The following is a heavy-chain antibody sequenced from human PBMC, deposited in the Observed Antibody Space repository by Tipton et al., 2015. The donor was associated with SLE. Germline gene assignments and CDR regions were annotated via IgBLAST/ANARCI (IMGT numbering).Heavy chain of an antibody. J-gene: IGHJ2*01. CDR1: GGSISSGSYY. Sequence: TLSLTCTVSGGSISSGSYYWSWIRQPPGKGLEWIGYIYYSGSTNYNPSLKSRVTISVDTSKNQFSLKLSSVTAADTAVYYCARVGDGDYAWDWYFDLWGRGTLVTVSS. V-gene: IGHV4-61*01. CDR2: IYYSGST. CDR3: ARVGDGDYAWDWYFDL. D-gene: IGHD4-17*01.